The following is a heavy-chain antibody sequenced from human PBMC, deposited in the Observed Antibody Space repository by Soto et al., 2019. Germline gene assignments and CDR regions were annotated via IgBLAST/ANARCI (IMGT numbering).Heavy chain of an antibody. D-gene: IGHD6-13*01. CDR1: GVSFSGYY. V-gene: IGHV4-34*01. CDR2: INHSGST. J-gene: IGHJ6*02. CDR3: ARNRRAAAGTWGYYYYYGMDV. Sequence: PSETLSLTCAVYGVSFSGYYWSWIRQPPGKGLEWIGEINHSGSTNYNPSLKSRVTISVDTSKNQFSLKLSSVTAADTAVYYCARNRRAAAGTWGYYYYYGMDVWGQGTTVT.